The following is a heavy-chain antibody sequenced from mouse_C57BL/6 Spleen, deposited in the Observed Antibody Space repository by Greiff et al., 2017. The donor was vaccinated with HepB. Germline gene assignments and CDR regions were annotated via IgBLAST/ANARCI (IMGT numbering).Heavy chain of an antibody. CDR1: GYTFTSYW. CDR2: IDPSDSYT. V-gene: IGHV1-59*01. D-gene: IGHD1-1*01. J-gene: IGHJ1*03. Sequence: VQLQQPGAELVRPGTSVKLSCKASGYTFTSYWMHWVKQRPGQGLEWIGVIDPSDSYTNYNQKFKGKATLTVDTSSSTAYMQLSSLTSEDSAVYYCARGPYGSRWYFDVWGTGTTVTVSS. CDR3: ARGPYGSRWYFDV.